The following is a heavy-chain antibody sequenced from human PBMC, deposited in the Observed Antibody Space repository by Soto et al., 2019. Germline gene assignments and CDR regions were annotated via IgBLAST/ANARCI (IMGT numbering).Heavy chain of an antibody. D-gene: IGHD2-8*02. Sequence: QVQLVESGGGVVQPGRSLRLSCAVSGFTVSTYGMHWVRQAPGKGLEWVAVISRDGGTKYYADSVKGRFTISRENSRNTLFLEMNSLRGDDMAVYYCTGEVASGYWGQGTLVTGSS. CDR2: ISRDGGTK. V-gene: IGHV3-30*03. J-gene: IGHJ4*02. CDR1: GFTVSTYG. CDR3: TGEVASGY.